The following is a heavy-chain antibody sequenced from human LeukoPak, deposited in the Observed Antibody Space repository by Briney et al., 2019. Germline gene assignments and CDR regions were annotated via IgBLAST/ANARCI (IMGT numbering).Heavy chain of an antibody. CDR2: ISYDGINK. CDR1: GFTFSAYG. Sequence: HPGGSLRLSCAASGFTFSAYGMHWVRQAPGRGLEWVAIISYDGINKYYPDSVKGRFTISRDNSKNTLYLQMNSLRAEETAVYYGAKNTRYDHHSDYWGQGTLVTVSS. J-gene: IGHJ4*02. D-gene: IGHD1-14*01. CDR3: AKNTRYDHHSDY. V-gene: IGHV3-30*18.